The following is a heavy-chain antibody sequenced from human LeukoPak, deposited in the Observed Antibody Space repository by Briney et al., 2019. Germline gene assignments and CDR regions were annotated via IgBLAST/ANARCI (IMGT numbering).Heavy chain of an antibody. D-gene: IGHD5-12*01. J-gene: IGHJ4*02. CDR1: GFTFSDYN. Sequence: GGSLRLSCAASGFTFSDYNMRWIRQAPGKGLEWVSSISRSGSTKYYADSVKGRFTISRDNAKNSLYLQMNSLRAEDTAVYYCAREISGYVYYFDYWGQGTLVTVSS. CDR2: ISRSGSTK. V-gene: IGHV3-11*04. CDR3: AREISGYVYYFDY.